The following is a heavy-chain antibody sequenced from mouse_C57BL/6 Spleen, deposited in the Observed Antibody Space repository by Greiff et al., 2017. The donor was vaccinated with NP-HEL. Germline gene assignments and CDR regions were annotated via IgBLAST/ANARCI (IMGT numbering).Heavy chain of an antibody. D-gene: IGHD1-1*01. CDR3: ARSFITTEFAY. CDR1: GYTFTDYN. J-gene: IGHJ3*01. Sequence: VQLKQSGPELVKPGASVKMSCKASGYTFTDYNMHWVKQSHGKSLEWIGYINPNNGGTSYNQKFKGKATLTVNKSSSTAYMELRSLTSEDSAVYYCARSFITTEFAYWGQGTLVTVSA. CDR2: INPNNGGT. V-gene: IGHV1-22*01.